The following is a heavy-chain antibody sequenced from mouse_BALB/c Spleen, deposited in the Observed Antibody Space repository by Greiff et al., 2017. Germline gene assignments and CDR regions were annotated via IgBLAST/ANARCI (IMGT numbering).Heavy chain of an antibody. V-gene: IGHV3-2*02. D-gene: IGHD2-4*01. CDR2: ISYSGST. J-gene: IGHJ4*01. CDR3: ARLYDYDDAMDY. CDR1: GYSITSDYA. Sequence: EVMLVESGPGLVKPSQSLSLTCTVTGYSITSDYAWNWIRQFPGNKLEWMGYISYSGSTSYNPSLKSRISITRDTSKNQFFLQLNSVTTEDTATYYCARLYDYDDAMDYWGQGTSVTVSS.